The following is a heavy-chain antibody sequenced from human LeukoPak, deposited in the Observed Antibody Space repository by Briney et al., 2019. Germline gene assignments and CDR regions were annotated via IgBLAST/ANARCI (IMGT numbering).Heavy chain of an antibody. J-gene: IGHJ6*02. CDR2: MSSDGSTK. CDR3: AKDGRECSGETCRSYYYHYGMDV. V-gene: IGHV3-30*02. CDR1: GFAFRSYG. D-gene: IGHD2-15*01. Sequence: GGSLRLSCEASGFAFRSYGMHWVRQAPGKGLEWVAVMSSDGSTKYHSDSVKGRFTISRDNPENTLYLQMSSLRVEDTAVYYCAKDGRECSGETCRSYYYHYGMDVWGRGTTVTVSS.